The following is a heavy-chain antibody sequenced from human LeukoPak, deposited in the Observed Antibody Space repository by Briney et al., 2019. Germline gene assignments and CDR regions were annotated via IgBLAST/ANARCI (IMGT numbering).Heavy chain of an antibody. J-gene: IGHJ3*02. CDR1: GFTSSTYS. CDR2: ISSSSSYI. CDR3: ARVARGNSGAFDI. V-gene: IGHV3-21*01. D-gene: IGHD4-23*01. Sequence: GGSLRLSCAASGFTSSTYSMNWVRQAPGKGLEWVSSISSSSSYIYYADSLKGRFTISRDNAKNSLYLQMNSLRAEDTAVYYCARVARGNSGAFDIWGQGTMVTVSS.